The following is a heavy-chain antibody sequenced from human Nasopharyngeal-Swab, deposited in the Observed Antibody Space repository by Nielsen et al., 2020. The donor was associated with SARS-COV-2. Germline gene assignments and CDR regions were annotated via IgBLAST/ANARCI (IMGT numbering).Heavy chain of an antibody. Sequence: GESLKISCAASGFTFSSYGMHWVRQAPGKGLEWVAVIWYDRSNKYYADSVKGRFTISRDNSKNTLYLQMNSLRAEDTAVYYCARDSQERFDYWGQGTLVTVSS. D-gene: IGHD1-1*01. CDR2: IWYDRSNK. V-gene: IGHV3-33*01. CDR1: GFTFSSYG. CDR3: ARDSQERFDY. J-gene: IGHJ4*02.